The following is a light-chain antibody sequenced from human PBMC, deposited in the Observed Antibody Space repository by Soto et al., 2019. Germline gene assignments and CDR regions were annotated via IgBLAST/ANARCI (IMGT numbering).Light chain of an antibody. V-gene: IGKV1D-12*01. CDR2: GAS. CDR1: QDIGSW. J-gene: IGKJ5*01. Sequence: DSQMTQSPSSVSASVGDRVTITCRASQDIGSWLAWYQKKPGKAPNLLIYGASSLQSGVPSRFSGSRSGTDFNLTISSLQPEDFATYYCQQANSFPITFGQGTRLEIK. CDR3: QQANSFPIT.